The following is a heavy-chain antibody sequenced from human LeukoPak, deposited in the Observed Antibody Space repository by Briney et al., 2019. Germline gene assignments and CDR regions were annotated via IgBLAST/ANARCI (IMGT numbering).Heavy chain of an antibody. Sequence: MPSETLSLTCTVSGGSISSISYYWGWIRQPPGKGLEWIGSIYYSGSTYYNPSLKSRVTISVDTSKNQFSLKLSSVTAADTAVYYCARYDSGYDFDYWGQGTLVTVSS. V-gene: IGHV4-39*01. CDR2: IYYSGST. CDR3: ARYDSGYDFDY. D-gene: IGHD5-12*01. CDR1: GGSISSISYY. J-gene: IGHJ4*02.